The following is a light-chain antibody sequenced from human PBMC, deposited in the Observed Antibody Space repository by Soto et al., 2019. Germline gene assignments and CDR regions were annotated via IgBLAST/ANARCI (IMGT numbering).Light chain of an antibody. CDR3: QQLKSDPYT. CDR2: AAS. V-gene: IGKV1-9*01. CDR1: QAFSSY. J-gene: IGKJ2*01. Sequence: DIQLTQSPSFLSASVGDRVTITCRASQAFSSYLAWYQQKPGKAPKLLIYAASTLQGGVPSRFSGSGSGTEFTLTISSLQPEDFATYYCQQLKSDPYTFGQGTKLAI.